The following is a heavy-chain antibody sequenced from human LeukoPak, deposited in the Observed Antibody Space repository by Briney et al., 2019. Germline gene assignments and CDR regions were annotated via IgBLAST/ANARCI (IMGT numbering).Heavy chain of an antibody. J-gene: IGHJ4*02. V-gene: IGHV4-34*01. D-gene: IGHD2-2*01. CDR2: INHSGST. CDR1: GGSFSGYY. CDR3: ARGPTRLRYCSSTSCPSVPRPFDY. Sequence: SETLSLTCAVYGGSFSGYYLSWIRQPQGKGLEWIGAINHSGSTNYNPSLKSRVTISVDTSKNQFSLKLRSVTAADTAVYYCARGPTRLRYCSSTSCPSVPRPFDYGGQGTLVTVSS.